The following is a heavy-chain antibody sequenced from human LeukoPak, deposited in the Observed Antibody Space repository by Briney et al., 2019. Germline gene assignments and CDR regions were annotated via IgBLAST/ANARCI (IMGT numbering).Heavy chain of an antibody. CDR3: ARDVRGEYFDY. J-gene: IGHJ4*02. D-gene: IGHD3-10*01. Sequence: SVKVSCKASGGTFSSYAISRVRQAPGQGLEWMEGIIPIFGTANYAQKFQGRVTITADESTSTAYMELSSLRSEDTAVYYCARDVRGEYFDYWGQGTLVTVSS. V-gene: IGHV1-69*01. CDR2: IIPIFGTA. CDR1: GGTFSSYA.